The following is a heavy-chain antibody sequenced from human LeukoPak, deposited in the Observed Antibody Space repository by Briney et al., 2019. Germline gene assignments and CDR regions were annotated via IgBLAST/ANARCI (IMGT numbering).Heavy chain of an antibody. D-gene: IGHD1-26*01. Sequence: GASVKVSCTASGYTFTSYYMHWVRQAPGQGLEWMGIINPSGGSTSYAQRFQGRVTMTRDTSTSTVYMELSSLRSEDTAVYYCARDSWAPNSFWGGAKPGPLDYWGQGTLVTVSS. V-gene: IGHV1-46*01. CDR1: GYTFTSYY. J-gene: IGHJ4*02. CDR2: INPSGGST. CDR3: ARDSWAPNSFWGGAKPGPLDY.